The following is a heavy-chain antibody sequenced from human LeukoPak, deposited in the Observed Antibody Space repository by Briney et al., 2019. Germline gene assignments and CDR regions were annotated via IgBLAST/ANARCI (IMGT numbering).Heavy chain of an antibody. CDR1: GGTFSSYA. J-gene: IGHJ4*02. CDR3: ARDLGIAAATPAY. V-gene: IGHV1-69*13. Sequence: ASVKVSCKASGGTFSSYAISWVRQAPGQGLEWMGGIIPIFGTANYAQKFQGRVTITADESTSTAYMELSSLRSEDTAVYYCARDLGIAAATPAYWGQGTLVTVSS. D-gene: IGHD6-13*01. CDR2: IIPIFGTA.